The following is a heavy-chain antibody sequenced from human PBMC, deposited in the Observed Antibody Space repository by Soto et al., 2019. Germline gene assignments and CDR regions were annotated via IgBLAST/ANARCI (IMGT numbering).Heavy chain of an antibody. CDR1: GGSISSYY. CDR3: ARTNAFDI. V-gene: IGHV4-59*01. CDR2: IHNSGST. J-gene: IGHJ3*02. Sequence: PSETLSLTYTGSGGSISSYYWNCIRQPPGKGLEWIGYIHNSGSTNYNPSLKSRVTISADTSKNQFSLKVSSVTAADTAVYYCARTNAFDIWGQGTMVTVSS.